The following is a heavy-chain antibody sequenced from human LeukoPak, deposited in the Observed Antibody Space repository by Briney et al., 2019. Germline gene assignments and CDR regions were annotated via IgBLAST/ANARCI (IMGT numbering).Heavy chain of an antibody. V-gene: IGHV1-8*03. CDR2: MNPNSGNT. Sequence: GASVKVSCKASGYTFTSYDINWVRQATGQGLEWMGWMNPNSGNTGYAQKFQGRVTITRNTSISTAYMELSSLRSEDTAVYYCARGFRDFWSGYLYYFDYWGQGTLATVSS. CDR3: ARGFRDFWSGYLYYFDY. D-gene: IGHD3-3*01. CDR1: GYTFTSYD. J-gene: IGHJ4*02.